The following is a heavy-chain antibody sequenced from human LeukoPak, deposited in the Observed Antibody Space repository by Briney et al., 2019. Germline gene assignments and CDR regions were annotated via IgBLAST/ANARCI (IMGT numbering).Heavy chain of an antibody. CDR2: ISGSGSSA. J-gene: IGHJ4*02. D-gene: IGHD4-17*01. CDR3: AKGREPYGDSRFDY. V-gene: IGHV3-23*01. CDR1: GFTFSNYA. Sequence: GGSLRLSCAASGFTFSNYAMSWVRQAPGKGLEWVSTISGSGSSAYYADSVKGRFTTSRDNSENTLYLQMNSLRVEDTAVYYCAKGREPYGDSRFDYWGQGTLVTVSS.